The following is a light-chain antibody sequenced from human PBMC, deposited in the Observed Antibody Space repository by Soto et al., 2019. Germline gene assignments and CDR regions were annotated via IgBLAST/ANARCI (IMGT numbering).Light chain of an antibody. Sequence: DIQMTQSPSSLSASVGDRVTITCQASQDINTYLNWYQQKPGKAPKPLIYDASKLETGVPSRLSRDGIRSAFTLTVLSLQPEDIAPYFRQHYYKLLLTFGGGTKVELK. CDR1: QDINTY. V-gene: IGKV1-33*01. CDR2: DAS. J-gene: IGKJ4*01. CDR3: QHYYKLLLT.